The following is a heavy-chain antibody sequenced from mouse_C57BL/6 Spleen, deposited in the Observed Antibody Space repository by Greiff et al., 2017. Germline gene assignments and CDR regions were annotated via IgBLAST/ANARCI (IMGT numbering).Heavy chain of an antibody. Sequence: VKLQESGAELVKPGASVKISCKASGYAFSSYWMNWVKQRPGKGLEWIGQIYPGDGDTNYNGKFKGKATLTADKSSSTAYMQLSSLTSEDSAVYFCARSPDGYYEAYWGQGTLVTVSA. CDR1: GYAFSSYW. J-gene: IGHJ3*01. V-gene: IGHV1-80*01. D-gene: IGHD2-3*01. CDR3: ARSPDGYYEAY. CDR2: IYPGDGDT.